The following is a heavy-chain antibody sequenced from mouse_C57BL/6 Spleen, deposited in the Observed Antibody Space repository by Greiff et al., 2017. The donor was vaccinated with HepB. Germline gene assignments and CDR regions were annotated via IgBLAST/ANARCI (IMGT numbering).Heavy chain of an antibody. Sequence: EVQLQQSGPVLVKPGASVKMSCKASGYTFTDYYMNWVKQSHGKSLEWIGVINPYNGGTSYNQKFKGKATLTVDKSSSTAYMELNSLTSEDSAVYYCARDDGYDPYYAMDYWGQGTSVTVSS. CDR1: GYTFTDYY. CDR2: INPYNGGT. J-gene: IGHJ4*01. V-gene: IGHV1-19*01. D-gene: IGHD2-2*01. CDR3: ARDDGYDPYYAMDY.